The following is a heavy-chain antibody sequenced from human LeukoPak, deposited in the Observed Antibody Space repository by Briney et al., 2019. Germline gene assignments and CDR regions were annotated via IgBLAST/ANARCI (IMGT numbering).Heavy chain of an antibody. CDR1: GGSISSYC. CDR3: ARDAFNAENYYDSSGSFDY. V-gene: IGHV4-4*07. CDR2: IYTSGST. D-gene: IGHD3-22*01. Sequence: SETLSLTCTVSGGSISSYCWSWIRQPAGKGLEWIGRIYTSGSTNYNPSLKSRVTMSVDTSKNQFSLKLSSVTAADTAVYYCARDAFNAENYYDSSGSFDYWGQGTLVTVSS. J-gene: IGHJ4*02.